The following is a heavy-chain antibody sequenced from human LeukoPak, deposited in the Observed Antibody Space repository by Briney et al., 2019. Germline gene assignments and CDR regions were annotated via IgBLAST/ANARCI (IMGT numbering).Heavy chain of an antibody. V-gene: IGHV3-30*02. J-gene: IGHJ4*02. CDR1: GFTFSSYG. CDR2: IRYDGSNK. Sequence: GGSLRLSCAASGFTFSSYGMHWVRQAPGKGLEWVAFIRYDGSNKYYADSVKGRFTISRDNSKNTLYLQMNSLRAEDTAVYYCANVRGGDAYTPSDYWGQGTLVTVSS. D-gene: IGHD5-24*01. CDR3: ANVRGGDAYTPSDY.